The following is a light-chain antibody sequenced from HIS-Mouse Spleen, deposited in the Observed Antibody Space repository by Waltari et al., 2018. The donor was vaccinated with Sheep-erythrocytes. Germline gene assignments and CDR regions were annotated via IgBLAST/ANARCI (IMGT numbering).Light chain of an antibody. J-gene: IGLJ3*02. CDR3: CSYAGSSTWV. V-gene: IGLV2-23*01. Sequence: QSALTQPAAVSGSPGPSITRDVGRYNLVSWYQQHPGKAPKHMIYEGSKRPSGVSNRFSGSKSGNTASLTISGLQAEDEADYYCCSYAGSSTWVFGGGTKLTVL. CDR1: DVGRYNL. CDR2: EGS.